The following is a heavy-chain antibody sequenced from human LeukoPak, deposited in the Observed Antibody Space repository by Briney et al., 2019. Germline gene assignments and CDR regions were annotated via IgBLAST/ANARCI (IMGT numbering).Heavy chain of an antibody. CDR3: ARHLWQDDYYYYYGMDV. CDR2: IYYSGST. V-gene: IGHV4-61*08. Sequence: SETLSLTCTVSGGSISSGDYYWSWIRQPPGKGLEWIGYIYYSGSTNYNPSLKSRVSISVDTYKNQFSLKLSSVTAADTAVYYCARHLWQDDYYYYYGMDVWGQGTTVTVSS. D-gene: IGHD3-3*02. CDR1: GGSISSGDYY. J-gene: IGHJ6*02.